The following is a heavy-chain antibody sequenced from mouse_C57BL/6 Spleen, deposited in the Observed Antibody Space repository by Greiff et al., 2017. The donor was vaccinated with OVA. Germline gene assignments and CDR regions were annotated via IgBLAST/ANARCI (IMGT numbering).Heavy chain of an antibody. CDR2: ILPGSGST. J-gene: IGHJ4*01. Sequence: QVQLQQSGAELMKPGASVKLSCKATGYTFTGYWIEWVKQRPGHGLEWIGEILPGSGSTNYSEKFKGKATFTADTSSNTAYMQLSSLTTEDSAIYYCARGDGYYDAMDYWGQGTSVTVSS. D-gene: IGHD2-3*01. CDR1: GYTFTGYW. V-gene: IGHV1-9*01. CDR3: ARGDGYYDAMDY.